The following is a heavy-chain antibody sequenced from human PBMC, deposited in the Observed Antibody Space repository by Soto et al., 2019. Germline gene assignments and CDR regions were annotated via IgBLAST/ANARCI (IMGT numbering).Heavy chain of an antibody. CDR1: GFSLRNARMG. V-gene: IGHV2-26*01. Sequence: QVTLKESGPVLVNPTEPLTLTCTVSGFSLRNARMGVSWIRQPPGKALEWLAHILSSDEKSYNTSLKGRLTLSQDTSKSQVVLTMTNMDPVDTATYFCARMLAVNYYYYYVDVWGEGTTVTVSS. CDR3: ARMLAVNYYYYYVDV. D-gene: IGHD3-22*01. J-gene: IGHJ6*03. CDR2: ILSSDEK.